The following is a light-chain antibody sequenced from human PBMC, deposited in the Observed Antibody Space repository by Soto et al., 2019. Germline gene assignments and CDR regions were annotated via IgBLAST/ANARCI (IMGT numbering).Light chain of an antibody. CDR3: SSYTTSSTFV. CDR1: SSDVGGYNH. Sequence: QSVLTQPASVTGSDGQSITISCTGTSSDVGGYNHVSWYQQHPGKAPKLMIYGVSNRPSGVSTRFSGSKSGNTASLTISGLQAEDEADYYRSSYTTSSTFVFGTGTKVTVL. CDR2: GVS. J-gene: IGLJ1*01. V-gene: IGLV2-14*01.